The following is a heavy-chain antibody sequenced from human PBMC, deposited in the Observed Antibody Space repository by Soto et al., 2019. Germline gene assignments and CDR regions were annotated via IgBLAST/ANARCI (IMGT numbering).Heavy chain of an antibody. CDR2: IYYSGST. J-gene: IGHJ4*02. V-gene: IGHV4-59*08. Sequence: QVQLQESGPGLVKPSETLSLTCTVSGGSISSYYWSWIRQPPGKGLEWIGYIYYSGSTNYNPSLXSXAXIXIDPSTNQFSLKLSSVTAADTAAYYCARRWGSAADYWGQGTLVTVSS. CDR3: ARRWGSAADY. CDR1: GGSISSYY. D-gene: IGHD2-15*01.